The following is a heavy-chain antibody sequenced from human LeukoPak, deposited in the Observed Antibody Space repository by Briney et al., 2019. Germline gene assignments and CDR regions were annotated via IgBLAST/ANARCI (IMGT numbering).Heavy chain of an antibody. CDR3: ARDSRIPLVRGVIIGVAFVI. CDR1: GFTFSSYW. Sequence: PGGSLRLSCAASGFTFSSYWMHWLRHAPGKGRVWVLRINSDGSSTYYTDSVKGRFTISRDNSKNPLYLQMNSLRAEDTAVYYCARDSRIPLVRGVIIGVAFVIWGQGPMVTVSS. J-gene: IGHJ3*02. V-gene: IGHV3-74*01. CDR2: INSDGSST. D-gene: IGHD3-10*01.